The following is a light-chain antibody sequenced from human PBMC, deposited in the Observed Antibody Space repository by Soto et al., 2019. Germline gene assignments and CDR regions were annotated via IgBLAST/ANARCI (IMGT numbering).Light chain of an antibody. J-gene: IGLJ1*01. V-gene: IGLV2-8*01. Sequence: QSALTQPPSASGSPGQSVTISCTGTSSDVGAYNYVSWYQQLPGKAPKLIIYEVGKRPSGVPDRFSGSKSGNTASLTVSGLQAEDEADYYCTSYAGTYSFFYLFATGTKFTVL. CDR3: TSYAGTYSFFYL. CDR2: EVG. CDR1: SSDVGAYNY.